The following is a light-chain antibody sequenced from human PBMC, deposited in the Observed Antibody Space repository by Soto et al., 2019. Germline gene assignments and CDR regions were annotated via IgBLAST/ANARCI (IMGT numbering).Light chain of an antibody. J-gene: IGLJ1*01. CDR1: SSDGGGYNY. CDR2: DVS. Sequence: QSVLTQPASVSGSPGQSITISCTGTSSDGGGYNYVSWYQQHPGKAPKLMIYDVSNRPSGVSNRLSGSKSGNTASLTISGLQAEDESYYYCSSYTSSSTLYVFGTGTKLTVL. V-gene: IGLV2-14*01. CDR3: SSYTSSSTLYV.